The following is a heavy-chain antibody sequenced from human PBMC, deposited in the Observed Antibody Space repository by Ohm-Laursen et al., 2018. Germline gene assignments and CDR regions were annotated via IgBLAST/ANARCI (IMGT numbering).Heavy chain of an antibody. CDR1: GGSLSGYY. CDR3: ARAKITMVRGRIERRAFDI. Sequence: SETLSLTCTVSGGSLSGYYWNWIRQPAGKGLEWIGRIYTSGITNYSPSLKSRVTMSVDTSKNQFSLKLSSVTAADTAVYYCARAKITMVRGRIERRAFDIWGQGTMVTVSS. D-gene: IGHD3-10*01. CDR2: IYTSGIT. V-gene: IGHV4-4*07. J-gene: IGHJ3*02.